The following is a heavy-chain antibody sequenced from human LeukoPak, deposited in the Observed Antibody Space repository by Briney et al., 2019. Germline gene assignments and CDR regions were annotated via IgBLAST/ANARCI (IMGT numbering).Heavy chain of an antibody. CDR1: GGSFSGYY. D-gene: IGHD1-7*01. J-gene: IGHJ5*02. Sequence: SETLSLTCAVYGGSFSGYYWSWIRQPPGKGLEWIGEINHSGSTNYNPSFKSRVTISVDTSKNQFSLKLSSVTAADTAVYYCARGRYNWNYEGLNWFDPWGQGTLVTVSS. V-gene: IGHV4-34*01. CDR2: INHSGST. CDR3: ARGRYNWNYEGLNWFDP.